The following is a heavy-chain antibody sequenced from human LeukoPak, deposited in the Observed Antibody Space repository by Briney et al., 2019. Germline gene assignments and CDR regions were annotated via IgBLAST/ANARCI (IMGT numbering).Heavy chain of an antibody. Sequence: ASVKVSYKASGYTFTSYYMHWVRQAPGHGLEWMGIINPSGGSTSYAQKFQGRVTMTRDMSTSTVYMELSSLRSEDTAVYYCARDLRCSGGSCYGNGYWGQGTLVTVSS. CDR3: ARDLRCSGGSCYGNGY. CDR1: GYTFTSYY. V-gene: IGHV1-46*01. CDR2: INPSGGST. D-gene: IGHD2-15*01. J-gene: IGHJ4*02.